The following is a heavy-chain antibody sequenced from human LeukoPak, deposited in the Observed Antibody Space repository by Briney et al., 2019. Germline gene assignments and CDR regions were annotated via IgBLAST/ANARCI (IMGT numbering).Heavy chain of an antibody. D-gene: IGHD3-22*01. CDR2: ISSSSRYI. V-gene: IGHV3-21*01. J-gene: IGHJ5*02. CDR1: GFTFSSYS. Sequence: PGGSLRLSCAASGFTFSSYSMNWVRQAPGKGLEWVSSISSSSRYIYYADSVKGRFTISRDNAKNSLYLQMNSLRAEDTAVYYCARDPSTYYYDSSGYYNWFDPWGQGTLVTVSS. CDR3: ARDPSTYYYDSSGYYNWFDP.